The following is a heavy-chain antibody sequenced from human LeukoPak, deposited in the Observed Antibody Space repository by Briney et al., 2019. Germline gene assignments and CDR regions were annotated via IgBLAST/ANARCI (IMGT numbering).Heavy chain of an antibody. J-gene: IGHJ4*02. CDR3: AKSGDYDVLAGYYVSDY. Sequence: PGASLRLSCAASGFTFSNYAMSWVRQAPGKGLEWVSAITGGGSGIYYADSMKSRFTISRDNSKNTLYLQINSLRAEDTAVYYCAKSGDYDVLAGYYVSDYWGQGTLVTVSS. CDR2: ITGGGSGI. V-gene: IGHV3-23*01. CDR1: GFTFSNYA. D-gene: IGHD3-9*01.